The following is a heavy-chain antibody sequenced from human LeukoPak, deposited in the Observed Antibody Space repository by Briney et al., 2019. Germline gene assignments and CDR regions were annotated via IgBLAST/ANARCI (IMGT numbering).Heavy chain of an antibody. Sequence: GGSLRLSCAASGFTFSSYWMHWVRQAPGKGLVWVSRINSDGSSTSYADSVKGRFTISRDNAKNSLYLQMNSLRAEDTAVYYCARNYGDYASYYYGMDVWGQGTTVTVSS. J-gene: IGHJ6*02. CDR3: ARNYGDYASYYYGMDV. V-gene: IGHV3-74*01. D-gene: IGHD4-17*01. CDR1: GFTFSSYW. CDR2: INSDGSST.